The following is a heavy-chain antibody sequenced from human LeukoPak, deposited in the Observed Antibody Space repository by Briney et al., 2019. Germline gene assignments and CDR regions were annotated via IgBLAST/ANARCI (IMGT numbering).Heavy chain of an antibody. CDR3: ARTYSSSSYGY. J-gene: IGHJ4*02. CDR1: GGSISSSSYY. V-gene: IGHV4-39*01. CDR2: IYYSGST. D-gene: IGHD6-6*01. Sequence: SETLSLTCTVSGGSISSSSYYWGWLRQPPGKGLEWIGSIYYSGSTYYNPSLKSRVTISVDTSKNQFSLKLSSVTAADTAVYYCARTYSSSSYGYWGQGTLVTVSS.